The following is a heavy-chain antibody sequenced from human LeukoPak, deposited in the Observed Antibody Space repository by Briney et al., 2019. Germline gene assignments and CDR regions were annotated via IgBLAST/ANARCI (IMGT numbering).Heavy chain of an antibody. V-gene: IGHV4-39*01. CDR2: IYYSGST. Sequence: PSETLSLTCTVSGGSISSSSYYWGWIRQPPGKGLEWIGSIYYSGSTNYNPSLKSRVTISVDTSKNQFSLKLSSVTAADTAVYYCARHLPGSGSYYMYYYYYGMDVWGQGTTVTVSS. CDR1: GGSISSSSYY. D-gene: IGHD3-10*01. J-gene: IGHJ6*02. CDR3: ARHLPGSGSYYMYYYYYGMDV.